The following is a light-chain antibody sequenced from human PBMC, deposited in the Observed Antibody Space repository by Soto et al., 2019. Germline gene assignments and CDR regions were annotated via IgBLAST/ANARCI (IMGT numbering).Light chain of an antibody. J-gene: IGLJ3*02. CDR3: SSYTTSGFPWV. CDR2: EVT. V-gene: IGLV2-14*01. Sequence: QSVLTQPASVSGSPGQSITISCTGTSSDVGGYNYVSWYQQHPGKAPKLMIFEVTNRPSGVSNRFSASKSGNTASLTISGLQAEDEADYYCSSYTTSGFPWVFGGGTKLNVL. CDR1: SSDVGGYNY.